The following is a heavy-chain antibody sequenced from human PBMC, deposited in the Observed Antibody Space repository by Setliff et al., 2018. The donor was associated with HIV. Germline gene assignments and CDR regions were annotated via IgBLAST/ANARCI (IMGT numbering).Heavy chain of an antibody. CDR2: IRYDGSNK. J-gene: IGHJ4*02. Sequence: GGSLRLSCAASGFTFSSYGMHWVRQAPGKGLEWVAFIRYDGSNKYYADSVKGRFTISRDNSKNTLYLQLNSLRAEDTAVYYCAKDGYYGDYEFVSTFDSWGQGTLVTVSS. D-gene: IGHD4-17*01. V-gene: IGHV3-30*02. CDR3: AKDGYYGDYEFVSTFDS. CDR1: GFTFSSYG.